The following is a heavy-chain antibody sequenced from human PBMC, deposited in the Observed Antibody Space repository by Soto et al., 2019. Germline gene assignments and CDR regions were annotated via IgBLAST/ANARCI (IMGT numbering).Heavy chain of an antibody. CDR2: MNPNSGNT. Sequence: ASVKVSCKASGYTFTSYDINWVRQATGQGLEWMGWMNPNSGNTGYAQKFQGRVTMTRNTSISTAYMELSSLRSEDTAVYYCARYCSGGSCEPGYYYGIDVWGQGTTVTVSS. CDR3: ARYCSGGSCEPGYYYGIDV. J-gene: IGHJ6*02. D-gene: IGHD2-15*01. V-gene: IGHV1-8*01. CDR1: GYTFTSYD.